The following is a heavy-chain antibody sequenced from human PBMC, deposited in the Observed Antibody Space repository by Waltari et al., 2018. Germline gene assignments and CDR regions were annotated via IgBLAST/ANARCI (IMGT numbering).Heavy chain of an antibody. V-gene: IGHV1-3*01. CDR1: GYTFTSYA. D-gene: IGHD4-17*01. CDR3: ARGWSERGYGGSPGGRYFDY. J-gene: IGHJ4*02. Sequence: QVQLVQSGAEVKKPGTSVKVSCKASGYTFTSYAMHWVRQAPGQRLEWMGWINAGNGNTKYSQKFQGRVTITRDTSASTAYMELSSLRSEDTAVYYCARGWSERGYGGSPGGRYFDYWGQGTLVTVSS. CDR2: INAGNGNT.